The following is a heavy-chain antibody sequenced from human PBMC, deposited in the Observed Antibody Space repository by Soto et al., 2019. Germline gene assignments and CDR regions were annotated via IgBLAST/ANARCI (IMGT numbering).Heavy chain of an antibody. CDR2: ISAYNGDT. Sequence: QVQLVQSGDEVKKPGASVKVSCKASGYTFTTYGIIWVRQAPGQGLEWMGWISAYNGDTKYAQNVQDRVSMTTDTPTSTAYMELRSLRSDDTAVYYCAREGSWPYYYYGMDVWGQGTTVTVSS. CDR3: AREGSWPYYYYGMDV. D-gene: IGHD6-13*01. J-gene: IGHJ6*02. CDR1: GYTFTTYG. V-gene: IGHV1-18*01.